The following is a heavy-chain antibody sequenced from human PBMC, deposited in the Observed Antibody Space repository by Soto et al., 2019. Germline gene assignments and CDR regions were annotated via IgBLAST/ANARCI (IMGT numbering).Heavy chain of an antibody. CDR2: ISYDGSNK. J-gene: IGHJ4*02. CDR3: ASIPIQWPGDLYFDS. CDR1: GFTFSSYA. V-gene: IGHV3-30-3*01. Sequence: GSLRLSCAASGFTFSSYAMHWVRQAPGKGLEWVAVISYDGSNKYYADSVKGRFTISRDNSKNTLYLQMNSLRAEDTAVYYCASIPIQWPGDLYFDSWGQGTPVTVSS. D-gene: IGHD6-19*01.